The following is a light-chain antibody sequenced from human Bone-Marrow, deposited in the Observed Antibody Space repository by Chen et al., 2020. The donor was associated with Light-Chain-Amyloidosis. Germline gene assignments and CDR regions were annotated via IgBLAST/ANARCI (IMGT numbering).Light chain of an antibody. CDR1: DLPTKY. CDR2: RDT. CDR3: QSAESSGTYEVI. Sequence: SYELTQPPSVSVSPGQTARITCSGDDLPTKYAYWYQQKPGQAPVLVIQRDTERPSGISERFSGASSGTTATLTISGVQAEDDADYHCQSAESSGTYEVIFGGGTKLTVL. J-gene: IGLJ2*01. V-gene: IGLV3-25*03.